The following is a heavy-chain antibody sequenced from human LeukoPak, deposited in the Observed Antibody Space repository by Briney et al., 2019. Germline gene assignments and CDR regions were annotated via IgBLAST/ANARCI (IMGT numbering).Heavy chain of an antibody. V-gene: IGHV4-34*01. CDR2: INHSGST. CDR1: GGSFSGYY. D-gene: IGHD5-18*01. Sequence: SETLSLTCAVYGGSFSGYYWSWIRQPPGKGLEWIGEINHSGSTNYNPSLKSRVTISVDTSKNQFSLKLSSVTAADTAVYYCARGAMVLYYYYYGIDVWGQGTTVTVSS. J-gene: IGHJ6*02. CDR3: ARGAMVLYYYYYGIDV.